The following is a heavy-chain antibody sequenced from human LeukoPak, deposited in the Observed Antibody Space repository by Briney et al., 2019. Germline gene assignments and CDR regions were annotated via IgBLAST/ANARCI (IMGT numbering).Heavy chain of an antibody. Sequence: QPGGSLRLSCAASGFTFSNYEMNWVRQAPGKGLEWVSYISRSSGSSIYYADSVKARFTISRDNAKNSLYLQMNSLRAEDTAVYYCARDSSGWYYFDYWGQGILVTVSS. CDR1: GFTFSNYE. D-gene: IGHD6-19*01. CDR2: ISRSSGSSI. J-gene: IGHJ4*02. CDR3: ARDSSGWYYFDY. V-gene: IGHV3-48*03.